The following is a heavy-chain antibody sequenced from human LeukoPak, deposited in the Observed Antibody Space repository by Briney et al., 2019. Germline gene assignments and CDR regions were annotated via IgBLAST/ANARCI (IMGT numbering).Heavy chain of an antibody. D-gene: IGHD3-3*01. CDR2: ISAYNGNT. CDR3: ARAGYYDFWSGGRYYYYGMDV. V-gene: IGHV1-18*01. Sequence: ASVKVSCKASGYTFTSYGISWVRQAPGQGLEWIGWISAYNGNTNYAQKLQGRVTMTTDTSTSTAYMELRSLRSDDTAVYYCARAGYYDFWSGGRYYYYGMDVWGQGTTVTVSS. CDR1: GYTFTSYG. J-gene: IGHJ6*02.